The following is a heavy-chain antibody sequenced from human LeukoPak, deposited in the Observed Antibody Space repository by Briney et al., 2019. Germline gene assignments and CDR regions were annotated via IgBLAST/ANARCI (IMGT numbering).Heavy chain of an antibody. CDR3: ARDKEQWLAPDAFDI. V-gene: IGHV3-11*01. CDR2: ISSSGSTI. D-gene: IGHD6-19*01. Sequence: GGSLRLSCAASGFTFSDYYMSWIRQAPGKGLEWVSYISSSGSTIYYADSVKGRFTISRDNAKNSLYLQMNSLRAEDTAVYYCARDKEQWLAPDAFDIWGQGTMVTVSS. CDR1: GFTFSDYY. J-gene: IGHJ3*02.